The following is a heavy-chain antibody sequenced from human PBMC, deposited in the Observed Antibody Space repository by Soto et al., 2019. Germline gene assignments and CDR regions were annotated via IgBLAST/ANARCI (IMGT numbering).Heavy chain of an antibody. CDR2: TYYRSRTYT. Sequence: SQTLSLTCAISGDSVSGISAASNWIRPSPSRGLELLGRTYYRSRTYTDYAVSVKSRITVTPDTSKNQSSLHLNSVTPEYTAVYYCEREFPYYVISDSYLDYWGQGTLVTVSS. V-gene: IGHV6-1*01. D-gene: IGHD3-16*01. CDR1: GDSVSGISAA. J-gene: IGHJ4*02. CDR3: EREFPYYVISDSYLDY.